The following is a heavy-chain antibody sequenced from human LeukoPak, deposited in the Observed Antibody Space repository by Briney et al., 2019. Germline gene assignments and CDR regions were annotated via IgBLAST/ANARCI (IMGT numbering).Heavy chain of an antibody. Sequence: GGSLRLSCAASGFTFSSYAMHWVRQAPGKGLEYVSAISSNGGSTYYANSVKGRFTISRDNSKNTLYLQMGSLRSEDTAVYYCARDLAYGGYGSYFDYWGQGTLVTVSS. V-gene: IGHV3-64*01. CDR2: ISSNGGST. D-gene: IGHD5-12*01. CDR1: GFTFSSYA. CDR3: ARDLAYGGYGSYFDY. J-gene: IGHJ4*02.